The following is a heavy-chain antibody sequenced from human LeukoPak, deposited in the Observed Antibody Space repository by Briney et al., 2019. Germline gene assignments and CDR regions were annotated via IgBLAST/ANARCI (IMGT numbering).Heavy chain of an antibody. V-gene: IGHV4-34*01. J-gene: IGHJ4*02. CDR1: GGSFSGYY. CDR3: AASLWFGIYPDY. D-gene: IGHD3-10*01. CDR2: FNHNWGA. Sequence: KSSETLSLTCAVYGGSFSGYYWSWIRQPPGKGLEWIGEFNHNWGAKYNPSLKSRVTISVDTSKNHLSLSLNSVTTADTAVYYCAASLWFGIYPDYWGQGSLVTVSS.